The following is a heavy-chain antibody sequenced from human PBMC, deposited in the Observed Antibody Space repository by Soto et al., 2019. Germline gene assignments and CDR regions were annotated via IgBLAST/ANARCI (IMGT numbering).Heavy chain of an antibody. D-gene: IGHD5-18*01. CDR1: RCTFSSYR. Sequence: PEGSLRLSGAASRCTFSSYRMHWVRQAPGKGLVWVSRINSDGSTTTYADTVKGRFTISRDNAPNTLYLQMNSLRAEDTAIYYCARDMQLSRLDYWGQGTQVTVSS. J-gene: IGHJ4*02. V-gene: IGHV3-74*01. CDR2: INSDGSTT. CDR3: ARDMQLSRLDY.